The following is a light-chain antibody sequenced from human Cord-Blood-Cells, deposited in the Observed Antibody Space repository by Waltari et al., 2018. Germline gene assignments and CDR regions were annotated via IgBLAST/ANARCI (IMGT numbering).Light chain of an antibody. Sequence: DIQMNMSPSTLSASVGERVTITFRASQRISSWLAWYQQKPGKAPKLLIYDASSLESGVPSRFSGSGSGTEFTLTISSLQPDDFATYYCQQYNSYSQTFGQGTKVEIK. V-gene: IGKV1-5*01. CDR1: QRISSW. J-gene: IGKJ1*01. CDR2: DAS. CDR3: QQYNSYSQT.